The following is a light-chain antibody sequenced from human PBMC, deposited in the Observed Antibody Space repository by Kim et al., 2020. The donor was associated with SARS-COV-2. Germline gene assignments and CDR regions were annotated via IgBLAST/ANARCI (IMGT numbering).Light chain of an antibody. Sequence: LGQTVRITCQGDSLRSYYASWYQQRPGQAPLLVIYDKNNRPSGIPDRFSGSSSGNTASLTITGAQAEDEADYYCNSRESGVNHVVFGGGTQLTVL. CDR3: NSRESGVNHVV. V-gene: IGLV3-19*01. CDR1: SLRSYY. CDR2: DKN. J-gene: IGLJ3*02.